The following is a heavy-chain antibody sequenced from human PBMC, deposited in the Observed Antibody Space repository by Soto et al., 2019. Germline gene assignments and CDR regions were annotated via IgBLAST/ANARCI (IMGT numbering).Heavy chain of an antibody. V-gene: IGHV1-69*13. Sequence: SVKVSCKASGGTFSSYAISWVRQAPGQVLEWMGGISPIFGTANYAQKFQGRVTITADESTGTAYVELSSRRPEDTAVYYCGFRAGGGYFDSWGQGTLVTVCS. D-gene: IGHD3-16*01. CDR3: GFRAGGGYFDS. J-gene: IGHJ4*02. CDR1: GGTFSSYA. CDR2: ISPIFGTA.